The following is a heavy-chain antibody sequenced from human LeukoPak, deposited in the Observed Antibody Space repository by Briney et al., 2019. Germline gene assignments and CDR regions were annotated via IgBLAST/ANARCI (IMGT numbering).Heavy chain of an antibody. V-gene: IGHV1-24*01. D-gene: IGHD3-10*01. CDR2: FDPEDGET. CDR1: GYTLTELS. J-gene: IGHJ5*02. Sequence: ASVKVSCKVSGYTLTELSMHWVRLAPGKGLEWMGGFDPEDGETIYAQKFQGRVTMTEDTSTDTAYMELSSLRSEDTAVYYCARDFRSSHGFDPWGQGTLVTVSS. CDR3: ARDFRSSHGFDP.